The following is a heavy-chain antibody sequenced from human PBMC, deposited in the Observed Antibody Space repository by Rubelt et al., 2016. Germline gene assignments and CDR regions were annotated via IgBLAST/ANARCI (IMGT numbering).Heavy chain of an antibody. CDR3: ARVNLGSGGSRYGMDV. CDR1: GGSISSSSYY. V-gene: IGHV4-39*07. D-gene: IGHD2-15*01. Sequence: QLQLQESGPGLVKPSETLSLTCSVSGGSISSSSYYWGWIRQSPGKGLAWIGNIYYSGSTYYNPSLKSRLTISLDTSKNQFSLNLTSVTAAETAVYYCARVNLGSGGSRYGMDVWGQGTTVTVSS. J-gene: IGHJ6*02. CDR2: IYYSGST.